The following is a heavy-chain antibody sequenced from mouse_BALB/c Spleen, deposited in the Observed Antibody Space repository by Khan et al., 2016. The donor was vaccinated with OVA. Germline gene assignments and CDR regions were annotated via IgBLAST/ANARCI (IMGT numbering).Heavy chain of an antibody. Sequence: VQLKQSGPGLVKPSQSLSLTCTVTGYSITSDYAWNWIRQFPGNKLEWMGYISYSGSTSYNPSLKSRISITRDTSKNQFFLQLNSVTTEDTATYYCAREGSRYNYAMDYWGQGTAVTVSS. D-gene: IGHD1-1*01. V-gene: IGHV3-2*02. CDR1: GYSITSDYA. CDR2: ISYSGST. J-gene: IGHJ4*01. CDR3: AREGSRYNYAMDY.